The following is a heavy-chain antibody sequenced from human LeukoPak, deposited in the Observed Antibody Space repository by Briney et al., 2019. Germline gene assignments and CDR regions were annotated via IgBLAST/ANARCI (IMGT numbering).Heavy chain of an antibody. CDR2: ISHDGSNK. CDR1: GFTSSSYG. CDR3: AKPIGTSNTLDY. V-gene: IGHV3-30*18. J-gene: IGHJ4*02. D-gene: IGHD1-14*01. Sequence: QPGGSLRLSCGASGFTSSSYGMHWVRQAPGKGLEWVAFISHDGSNKYYADSVKGRFTISRDNSKNTLYLQMNTLRAEDTAVFYCAKPIGTSNTLDYWGRGTLVTVSS.